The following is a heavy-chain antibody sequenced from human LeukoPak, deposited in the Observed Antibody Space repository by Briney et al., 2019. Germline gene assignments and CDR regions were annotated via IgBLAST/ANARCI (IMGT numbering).Heavy chain of an antibody. CDR2: FYSGGST. CDR3: ARIPRGLSAPFDY. D-gene: IGHD3-16*02. V-gene: IGHV3-53*04. J-gene: IGHJ4*02. CDR1: GFTVSNNY. Sequence: GGSLRLSCAASGFTVSNNYMSWVRQAPGKGLEWVSVFYSGGSTYYADSVKGRFIISRHNSKNTVYLQMNSLRPEDTAVYYCARIPRGLSAPFDYWGQGTLVTVSS.